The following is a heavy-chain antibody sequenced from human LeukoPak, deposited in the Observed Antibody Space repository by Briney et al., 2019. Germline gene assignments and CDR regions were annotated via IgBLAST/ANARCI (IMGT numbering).Heavy chain of an antibody. CDR1: GFTFSSYG. Sequence: GRSLRLSCAASGFTFSSYGMHWVRQAPGKGLEWVAFIWYDGSNKYYADSVKGRFTISRDNAKNSLYLQMNRLRDEDTAVYYCARDVTTMVRGKRTHFDYWGQGTLVTVSS. J-gene: IGHJ4*02. D-gene: IGHD3-10*01. CDR3: ARDVTTMVRGKRTHFDY. V-gene: IGHV3-33*01. CDR2: IWYDGSNK.